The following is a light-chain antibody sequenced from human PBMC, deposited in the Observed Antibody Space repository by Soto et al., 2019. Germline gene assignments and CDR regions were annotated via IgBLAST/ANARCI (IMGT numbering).Light chain of an antibody. CDR3: SSYTRSSTPYV. V-gene: IGLV2-14*03. Sequence: QSALTQPASVSGSPGQSITISCTGTSSDVGVYNYVSWYQQHPGEAPKLMIYDVNDRPSGVSNRFSGSKSGNTASLTISGLQAEDEADYYCSSYTRSSTPYVYGTGTKVTVL. CDR1: SSDVGVYNY. CDR2: DVN. J-gene: IGLJ1*01.